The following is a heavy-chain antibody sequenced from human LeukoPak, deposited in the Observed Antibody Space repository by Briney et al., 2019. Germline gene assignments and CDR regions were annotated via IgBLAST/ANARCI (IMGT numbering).Heavy chain of an antibody. V-gene: IGHV3-21*01. Sequence: GGSLRLSCAAYGFTFSSYSMNWVRQAPGKGLEWVSSISSSSSYIYYADSVKGRFTISRDNAKNSLYLQMNSLRAEDTAVYYCARDPNLTGYRRLPEGFDYWGQGTLVTVSS. D-gene: IGHD3-9*01. CDR1: GFTFSSYS. CDR3: ARDPNLTGYRRLPEGFDY. CDR2: ISSSSSYI. J-gene: IGHJ4*02.